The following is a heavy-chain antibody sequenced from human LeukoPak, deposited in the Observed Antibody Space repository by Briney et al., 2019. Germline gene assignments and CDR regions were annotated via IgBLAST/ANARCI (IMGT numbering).Heavy chain of an antibody. CDR1: GFTFSSYS. V-gene: IGHV3-21*01. J-gene: IGHJ4*02. CDR3: AREATVLTDY. Sequence: GGSLRLSCAASGFTFSSYSMSWVRQAPGEGLEWVSSISSSSSYIYYADSVKGRFTISRDNAKNSLNLQMNSLRVEDTAVYYCAREATVLTDYWGQGTLVTVSS. CDR2: ISSSSSYI. D-gene: IGHD1-14*01.